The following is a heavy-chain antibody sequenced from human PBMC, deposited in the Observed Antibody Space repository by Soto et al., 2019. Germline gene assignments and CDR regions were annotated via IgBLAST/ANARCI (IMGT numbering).Heavy chain of an antibody. Sequence: EVQLVESGGEVVQPGGSLRLSCAGSGFTFSNYWMTWVRQAPGKGLEWVANINEDGSEKYYVESVKGRFTISRDNATNSLYLQMSSLRAADTALYYCARVSRRLAPDLFDFWGQGTLVTVSS. V-gene: IGHV3-7*01. CDR1: GFTFSNYW. CDR3: ARVSRRLAPDLFDF. CDR2: INEDGSEK. J-gene: IGHJ4*02. D-gene: IGHD4-17*01.